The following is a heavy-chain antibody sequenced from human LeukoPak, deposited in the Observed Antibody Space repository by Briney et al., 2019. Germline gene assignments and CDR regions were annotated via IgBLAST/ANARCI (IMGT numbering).Heavy chain of an antibody. D-gene: IGHD5-18*01. V-gene: IGHV3-53*01. Sequence: PGGSLRLSCAASGFTVSSNYMSWVRQAPGEGLEWFSVIYTGGSTYYADSVKGRFTISRDDSKNTLYLQMNSLRADDTAMYYCAKLEGSVRYGSLAFDIWGQGTMVTVSS. CDR3: AKLEGSVRYGSLAFDI. CDR2: IYTGGST. J-gene: IGHJ3*02. CDR1: GFTVSSNY.